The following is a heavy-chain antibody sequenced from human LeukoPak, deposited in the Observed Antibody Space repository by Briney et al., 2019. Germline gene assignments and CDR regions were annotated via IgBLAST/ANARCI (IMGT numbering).Heavy chain of an antibody. CDR2: INPNSGGT. Sequence: ASVKVSCKASGYTFTGYYMHWVRQAPGQGLEWMGWINPNSGGTNYAQKFQGRVTMTRDTSISTAYMELSRLRCDDSAVYYCARDGPPYCSSTSCYMSNWFDPWGQGTLVTVSS. V-gene: IGHV1-2*02. CDR1: GYTFTGYY. D-gene: IGHD2-2*02. CDR3: ARDGPPYCSSTSCYMSNWFDP. J-gene: IGHJ5*02.